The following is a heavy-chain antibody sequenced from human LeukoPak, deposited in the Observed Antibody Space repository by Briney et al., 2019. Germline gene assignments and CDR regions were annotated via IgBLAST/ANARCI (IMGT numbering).Heavy chain of an antibody. V-gene: IGHV1-2*02. Sequence: ASVKVSCKASGYTFTGYYMHWVRQAPGQGLEWMGWINPNSGGTNYAQKFQGRVTMTRDTSISTAYVELSGLRSDDTAVYYCGTLLSNGPFDYWGQGSLVTVSS. CDR2: INPNSGGT. CDR1: GYTFTGYY. J-gene: IGHJ4*02. CDR3: GTLLSNGPFDY.